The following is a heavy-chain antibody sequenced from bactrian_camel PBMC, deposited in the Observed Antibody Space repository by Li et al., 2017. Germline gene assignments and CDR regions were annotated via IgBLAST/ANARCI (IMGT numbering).Heavy chain of an antibody. CDR1: GFTFSTYD. D-gene: IGHD6*01. Sequence: DVQLVESGGGLAQPGGSLRLSCAASGFTFSTYDMNWVRLAPGKGLEWVSSINSLGGTTDYADSVKGRFTISRDNAKNTLYLQMNSLKTEDTAVYYCAASGGYGAGWYTGGPFGYWGQGTQVTVS. CDR3: AASGGYGAGWYTGGPFGY. CDR2: INSLGGTT. V-gene: IGHV3S40*01. J-gene: IGHJ6*01.